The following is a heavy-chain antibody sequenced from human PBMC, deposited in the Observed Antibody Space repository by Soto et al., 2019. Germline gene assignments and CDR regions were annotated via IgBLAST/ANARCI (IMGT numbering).Heavy chain of an antibody. CDR1: GGSIISYY. CDR2: IYYSGST. D-gene: IGHD1-26*01. J-gene: IGHJ4*02. CDR3: ARAPGIVGATGIDY. Sequence: PSETLSLTCTVSGGSIISYYWSWIRQPPGKGLEWIGYIYYSGSTNYNPSLKSRVTISVDTSKNQFSLKLSSVTAADTAVYYCARAPGIVGATGIDYWGQGTLVTVSS. V-gene: IGHV4-59*01.